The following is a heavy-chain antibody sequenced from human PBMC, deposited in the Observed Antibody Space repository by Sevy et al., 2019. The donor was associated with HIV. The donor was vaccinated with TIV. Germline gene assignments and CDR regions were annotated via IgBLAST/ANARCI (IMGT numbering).Heavy chain of an antibody. CDR2: ISYDGGNQ. CDR1: GFTFSNYG. Sequence: GGSLRLSCAVSGFTFSNYGMHWVRQAPDKGLEWVTLISYDGGNQYYADSVKGRFAISRENSKNTLYLQINSRRFEDTAVYYCVKAPRGCWFTELDSWGQGTLVTVSS. V-gene: IGHV3-30*18. CDR3: VKAPRGCWFTELDS. D-gene: IGHD3-10*01. J-gene: IGHJ4*02.